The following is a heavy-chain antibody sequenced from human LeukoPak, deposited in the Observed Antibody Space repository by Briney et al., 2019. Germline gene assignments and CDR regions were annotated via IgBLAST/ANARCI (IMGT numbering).Heavy chain of an antibody. J-gene: IGHJ4*02. Sequence: GGSLRLSCAASGFTFSSYAMSWVRQAPGKGLEWVSAISGSGGSTYYADSVKGRFTISRDNSKNTLYLQVNGLRAEDTAVYYCAKEKAEIVVVIDYWGQRTPVTVSS. V-gene: IGHV3-23*01. CDR2: ISGSGGST. D-gene: IGHD3-22*01. CDR3: AKEKAEIVVVIDY. CDR1: GFTFSSYA.